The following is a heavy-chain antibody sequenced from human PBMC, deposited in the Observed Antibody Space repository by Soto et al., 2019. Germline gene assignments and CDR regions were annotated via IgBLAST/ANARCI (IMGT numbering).Heavy chain of an antibody. Sequence: PGGSLRLSCAASGFTFSSYGMHWVRQAPGKGLEWVAVISYDGSNKYYADSVKGRFTISRDNSKNTLYLQMNSLRAEDTAVYYCAKSIAAASLGMDVWGQGTTVTVYS. V-gene: IGHV3-30*18. CDR3: AKSIAAASLGMDV. J-gene: IGHJ6*02. D-gene: IGHD6-13*01. CDR2: ISYDGSNK. CDR1: GFTFSSYG.